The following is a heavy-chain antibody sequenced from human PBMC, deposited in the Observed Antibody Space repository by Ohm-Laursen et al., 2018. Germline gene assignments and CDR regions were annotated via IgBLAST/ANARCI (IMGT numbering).Heavy chain of an antibody. CDR2: ISGSGGST. J-gene: IGHJ5*02. CDR3: ARVSGYPSNWFDP. V-gene: IGHV3-23*01. D-gene: IGHD3-3*01. Sequence: SLRLSCTASGFTFSTYAMTWVRQAPGKGLEWVSAISGSGGSTYYAESVKGRFTISRDKSKSTLYLQMNSLRAEDTAVYYCARVSGYPSNWFDPWGQGTLVTVFS. CDR1: GFTFSTYA.